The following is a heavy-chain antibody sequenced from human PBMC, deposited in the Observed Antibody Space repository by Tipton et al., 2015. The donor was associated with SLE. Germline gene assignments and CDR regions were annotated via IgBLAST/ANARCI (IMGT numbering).Heavy chain of an antibody. J-gene: IGHJ3*02. V-gene: IGHV3-74*01. CDR3: ARDSVGPEAFDM. Sequence: GSLRLSCLASGFTFSSSWMHWVRQAPGKGLVWVSQIKSAGSNIVYADSVKGRFTISRDNAKNTLFLQMNSLRVEDTAVYYCARDSVGPEAFDMWGQGTMVTVSS. CDR2: IKSAGSNI. D-gene: IGHD4-23*01. CDR1: GFTFSSSW.